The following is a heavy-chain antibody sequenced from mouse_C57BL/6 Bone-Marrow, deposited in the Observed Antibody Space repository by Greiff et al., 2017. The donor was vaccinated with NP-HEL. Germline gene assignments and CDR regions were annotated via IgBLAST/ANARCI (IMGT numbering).Heavy chain of an antibody. CDR1: GYTFTSYD. V-gene: IGHV1-85*01. J-gene: IGHJ4*01. Sequence: QVQLKESGPELVKPGASVKLSCKASGYTFTSYDINWVKQRPGQGLEWIGWIYPRDGSTKYNEKFKGKATLTVDTSSSTAYMELHSLTSEDSAVYFCARDAHLLLRCYYYARDYWGQGTSVTVTS. CDR2: IYPRDGST. D-gene: IGHD1-1*01. CDR3: ARDAHLLLRCYYYARDY.